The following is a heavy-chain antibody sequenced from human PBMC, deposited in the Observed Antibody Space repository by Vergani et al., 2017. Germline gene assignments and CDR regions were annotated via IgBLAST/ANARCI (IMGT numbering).Heavy chain of an antibody. CDR2: ISWDGGST. V-gene: IGHV3-43*01. CDR3: AKDISPIVVALDAFDI. D-gene: IGHD3-22*01. J-gene: IGHJ3*02. CDR1: GFTFDDYT. Sequence: EVQLVESGGVVVQPGGSLRLSCAASGFTFDDYTMHWVRQAPGKGLEWVSLISWDGGSTYYADSVKGRVTISRDNSKNSLYLQMNSLRTEDTALYYCAKDISPIVVALDAFDIWGQGTMVTVSS.